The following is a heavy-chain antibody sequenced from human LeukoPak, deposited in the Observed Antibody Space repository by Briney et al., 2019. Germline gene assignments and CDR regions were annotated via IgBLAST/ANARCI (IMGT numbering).Heavy chain of an antibody. CDR1: GYTFTSYG. Sequence: ASVKVSCKASGYTFTSYGISWVRQAPGQGLEWMGWISAYNGNTNYAQKLQGRVTMTTDTSTSTAYMELRSLRSDDTAVYYCAREGPHTQTWIQRNFDYWGQGTLVTVSS. D-gene: IGHD5-18*01. CDR2: ISAYNGNT. J-gene: IGHJ4*02. V-gene: IGHV1-18*01. CDR3: AREGPHTQTWIQRNFDY.